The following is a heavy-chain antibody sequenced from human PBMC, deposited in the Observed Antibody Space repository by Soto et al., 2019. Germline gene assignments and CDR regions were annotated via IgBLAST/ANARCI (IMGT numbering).Heavy chain of an antibody. V-gene: IGHV4-59*01. CDR1: GGSISSYY. Sequence: SETLSLTCTVSGGSISSYYWSWIRQHPGKGLEWIGYGFYRGNTNYNPSLKSRVTISAYTSKNHFSLKLSSVTAADTAVYYRAAWGPSTASLDPCGQGALVTVSS. CDR2: GFYRGNT. J-gene: IGHJ5*02. CDR3: AAWGPSTASLDP. D-gene: IGHD2-2*01.